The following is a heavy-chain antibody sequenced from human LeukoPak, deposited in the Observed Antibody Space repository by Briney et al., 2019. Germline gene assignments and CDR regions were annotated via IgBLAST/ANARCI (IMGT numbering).Heavy chain of an antibody. D-gene: IGHD3-16*01. J-gene: IGHJ4*02. CDR2: IIPSGGST. Sequence: GASVKVSCKASGYTFTSYYIHWVRQAPGQGPEWMGIIIPSGGSTRYAQKFQGRVTMTRDTSTSTVYMELSSLRSEDTAMYYCARSPSTYDYVWGSYRFDYWGQGPRSPSPQ. CDR3: ARSPSTYDYVWGSYRFDY. V-gene: IGHV1-46*01. CDR1: GYTFTSYY.